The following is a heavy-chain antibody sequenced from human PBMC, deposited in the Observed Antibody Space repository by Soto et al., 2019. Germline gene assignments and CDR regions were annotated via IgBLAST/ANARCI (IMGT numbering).Heavy chain of an antibody. CDR3: VKDGSGSDYSWFDS. CDR1: GFTFNKYF. V-gene: IGHV3-64D*08. D-gene: IGHD3-10*01. J-gene: IGHJ5*01. Sequence: EVQLVESGGGLVQPGGSLRLSCAASGFTFNKYFMHWVRQAPGKGLEYVSAISGNGGNTYYTDSVKGRFTISRDNSKNTLYLQMSSLRAEDTAVYYCVKDGSGSDYSWFDSWGQGTLVTVSS. CDR2: ISGNGGNT.